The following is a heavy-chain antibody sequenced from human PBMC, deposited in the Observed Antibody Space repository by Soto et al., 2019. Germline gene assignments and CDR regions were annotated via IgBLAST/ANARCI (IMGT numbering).Heavy chain of an antibody. V-gene: IGHV4-39*01. Sequence: PSETLSLTCTVSGGSISSSSYYWGWIRQPPGKGLEWIGSIYYSGSTYYNPSLKSRVTISVDTSKNQFSLKLSSVTAADTAVYYCALLEWLFDGMDVWGQGTTGTVSS. CDR1: GGSISSSSYY. D-gene: IGHD3-3*01. CDR3: ALLEWLFDGMDV. CDR2: IYYSGST. J-gene: IGHJ6*02.